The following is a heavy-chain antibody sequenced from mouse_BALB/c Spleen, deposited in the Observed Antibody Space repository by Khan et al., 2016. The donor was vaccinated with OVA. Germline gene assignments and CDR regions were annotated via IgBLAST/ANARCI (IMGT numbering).Heavy chain of an antibody. D-gene: IGHD2-10*01. CDR3: ARQPYYHYYIMDY. J-gene: IGHJ4*01. CDR1: GFSLTNYG. V-gene: IGHV2-6-1*01. CDR2: IWSDGST. Sequence: QMQLEESGPGLVAPSQSLSITCTISGFSLTNYGVHWVRLPPGKGLEWLVVIWSDGSTAYNSALNSRLSISKDNSKSQVFLKMNSLQTDDTAMYYCARQPYYHYYIMDYWGQGTSVTVSS.